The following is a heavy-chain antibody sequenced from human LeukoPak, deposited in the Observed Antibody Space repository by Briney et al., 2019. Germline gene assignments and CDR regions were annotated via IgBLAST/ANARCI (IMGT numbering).Heavy chain of an antibody. V-gene: IGHV3-23*01. D-gene: IGHD3-10*01. CDR3: AIVIWFGELFFDY. Sequence: GGSLRLSCAASGFTFSSYAMSWVRQAPGKGLEWVSAISASGGSTYYADSAKGRFTISRDNSKNTLYLQTNSLRAEDTAVYYFAIVIWFGELFFDYWGQGTLVTVSS. CDR1: GFTFSSYA. CDR2: ISASGGST. J-gene: IGHJ4*02.